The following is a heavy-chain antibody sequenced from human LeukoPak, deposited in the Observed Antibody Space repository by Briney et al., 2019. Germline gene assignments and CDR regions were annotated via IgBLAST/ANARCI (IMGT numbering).Heavy chain of an antibody. CDR2: ISSSSSTI. CDR1: GITLSNYG. Sequence: SGGSLRLSCAVSGITLSNYGMNWVHQAPGKGLEWVSYISSSSSTIYYADSVKGRFTISRDNAKNSLYLQMNSLRAEDTAVYYCVSDMVRGVIKRSHWFDPWGQGTLVTVSS. V-gene: IGHV3-48*04. D-gene: IGHD3-10*01. J-gene: IGHJ5*02. CDR3: VSDMVRGVIKRSHWFDP.